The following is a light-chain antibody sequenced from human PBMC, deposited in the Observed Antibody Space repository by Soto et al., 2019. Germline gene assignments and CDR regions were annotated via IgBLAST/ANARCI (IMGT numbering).Light chain of an antibody. CDR1: QSVSSNY. Sequence: EIVLTQSPGTLSLSPGERATLSCRASQSVSSNYLAWYQRKPGQAPRLLIYGASSRAIDIPNRFSGSGSGTDFTLTITRLEPEDFAVYYCQQYGSSPLTFGGGTKVEIK. J-gene: IGKJ4*01. CDR2: GAS. CDR3: QQYGSSPLT. V-gene: IGKV3-20*01.